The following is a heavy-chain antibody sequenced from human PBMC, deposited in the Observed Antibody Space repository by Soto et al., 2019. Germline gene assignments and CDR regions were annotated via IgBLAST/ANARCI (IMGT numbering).Heavy chain of an antibody. CDR3: ARGWDYYDSSGYPLDP. CDR1: GCSISSYS. CDR2: IYYSGST. V-gene: IGHV4-59*01. Sequence: XETLSLTCTVSGCSISSYSWSWIRQPPGKGLEWIGYIYYSGSTNYNPSLKSRVTISVDTSKNQFSLKLSSVTAADTAVYYCARGWDYYDSSGYPLDPWGQGTLVTVSS. J-gene: IGHJ5*02. D-gene: IGHD3-22*01.